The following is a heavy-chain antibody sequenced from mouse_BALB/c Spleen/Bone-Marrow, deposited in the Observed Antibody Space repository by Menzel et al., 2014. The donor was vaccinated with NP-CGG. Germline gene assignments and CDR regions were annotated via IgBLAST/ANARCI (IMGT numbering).Heavy chain of an antibody. CDR2: INPDSSTI. V-gene: IGHV4-1*02. J-gene: IGHJ2*01. Sequence: DVHLVESGGGLVQPGGSLKLSCAASGFDFSRYWMSWVRQAPGKGLEWIGEINPDSSTINYKPSLKDKFIISRDNAKNTLYLQMSKVISEDTALDYCAILYYDGSVDYWGQGTTLTVSS. CDR3: AILYYDGSVDY. CDR1: GFDFSRYW. D-gene: IGHD1-1*01.